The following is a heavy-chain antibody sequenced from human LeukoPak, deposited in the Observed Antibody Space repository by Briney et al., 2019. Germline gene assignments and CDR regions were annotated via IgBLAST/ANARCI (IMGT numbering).Heavy chain of an antibody. CDR1: GGSFSGYY. CDR2: INHSGST. CDR3: ARHPGIESILRYFDWLSYGGAFDI. Sequence: SETLSLTCAVYGGSFSGYYWSWVRQPPEKGLEWIGEINHSGSTNYNPSLKSRVTISVDTSKNQFSLKLSSVTAADTAVYYCARHPGIESILRYFDWLSYGGAFDIWGQGTMVTVSS. J-gene: IGHJ3*02. D-gene: IGHD3-9*01. V-gene: IGHV4-34*01.